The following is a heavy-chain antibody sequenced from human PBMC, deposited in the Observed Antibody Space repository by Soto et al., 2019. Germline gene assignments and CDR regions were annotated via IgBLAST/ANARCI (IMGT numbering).Heavy chain of an antibody. CDR1: GDSVFSNTAA. V-gene: IGHV6-1*01. D-gene: IGHD1-26*01. Sequence: QVQLQLSGPGLVKPSQTLSLTCAISGDSVFSNTAAWNWIRQSPSSGLEWLGRTYYRSKWYNDYALSVKSGITIHPDTSSNPFSLRLNSVTPADTAVYYCVRDVGFDFDYWGQGALVTVSS. CDR2: TYYRSKWYN. CDR3: VRDVGFDFDY. J-gene: IGHJ4*02.